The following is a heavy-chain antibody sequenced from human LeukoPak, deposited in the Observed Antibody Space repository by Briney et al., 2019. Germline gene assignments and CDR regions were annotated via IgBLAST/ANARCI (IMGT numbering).Heavy chain of an antibody. V-gene: IGHV3-23*01. Sequence: GGSLRLSCAASGFTFSSYTMSWVRQAPGKGLEWVSTITTSDGNTYYADSVKGRFTVSRDNSKNTLFLRMNSLRAEDTAVYYCAKDGGLWVSAHWGDSWGRGTLVTVSS. CDR3: AKDGGLWVSAHWGDS. CDR2: ITTSDGNT. CDR1: GFTFSSYT. D-gene: IGHD7-27*01. J-gene: IGHJ4*02.